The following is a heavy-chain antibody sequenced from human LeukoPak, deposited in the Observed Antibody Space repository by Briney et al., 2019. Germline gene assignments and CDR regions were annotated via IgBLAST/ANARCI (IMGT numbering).Heavy chain of an antibody. Sequence: SETLSLTCTVSDDFIRRESWTWIRQPPGKGLEYIGYISYSGTTDYKPSLESRVTISIDTSKNQFSLQLSSVAAADTAVYYCARHPSADYHSGGYYVNEIDYWGQGTLVTVSS. V-gene: IGHV4-59*08. J-gene: IGHJ4*02. CDR2: ISYSGTT. D-gene: IGHD3-22*01. CDR3: ARHPSADYHSGGYYVNEIDY. CDR1: DDFIRRES.